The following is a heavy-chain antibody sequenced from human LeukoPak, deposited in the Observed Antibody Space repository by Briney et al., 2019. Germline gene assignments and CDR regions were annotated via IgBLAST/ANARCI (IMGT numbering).Heavy chain of an antibody. D-gene: IGHD2-21*02. CDR1: GGTFSSYA. CDR2: IIPILGIP. J-gene: IGHJ2*01. CDR3: ATEATVVVTARDYWYFDL. V-gene: IGHV1-69*04. Sequence: GASVTVSCKASGGTFSSYAISWVRQPPAQGLEWMGRIIPILGIPNYAQKFQGRGTITADKSTTTAYMELSSLRSEDTAVYYCATEATVVVTARDYWYFDLWGRGSLVTVSS.